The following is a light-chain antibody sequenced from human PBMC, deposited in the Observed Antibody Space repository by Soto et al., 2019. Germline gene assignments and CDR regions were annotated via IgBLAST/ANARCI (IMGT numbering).Light chain of an antibody. CDR1: QSVGDTF. CDR3: VQFVSSPPRT. J-gene: IGKJ1*01. V-gene: IGKV3-20*01. Sequence: EIVLTQSPGTLSLSPGEKATLSCRARQSVGDTFLSWYQQKRGLAPRLLIYGVSNRATDIPDRFSGSGSGTDFILTISRLEPEDFALYYFVQFVSSPPRTFGQGTKVEIK. CDR2: GVS.